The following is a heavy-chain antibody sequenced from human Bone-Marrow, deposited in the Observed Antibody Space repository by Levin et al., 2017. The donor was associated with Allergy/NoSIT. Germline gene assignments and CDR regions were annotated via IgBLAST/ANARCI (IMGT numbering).Heavy chain of an antibody. CDR2: IYHSGST. J-gene: IGHJ5*02. V-gene: IGHV4-4*02. D-gene: IGHD2-2*01. CDR1: GGSISSSNW. Sequence: PSETLSLTCAVSGGSISSSNWWSWVRQPPGKGLEWIGEIYHSGSTNYNPSLKSRVTISVDKSKNQFSLKLSSVTAADTAVYYCARLNCISTSCHDNWFDPWGQGTLVTVSS. CDR3: ARLNCISTSCHDNWFDP.